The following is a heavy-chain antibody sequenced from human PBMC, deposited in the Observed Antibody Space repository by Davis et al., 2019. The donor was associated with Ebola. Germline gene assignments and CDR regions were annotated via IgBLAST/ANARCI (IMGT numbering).Heavy chain of an antibody. V-gene: IGHV4-39*01. CDR3: ARHARRDGPRFDY. D-gene: IGHD5-24*01. CDR1: GGSISSSSYY. Sequence: MPSETLSLTCTVSGGSISSSSYYWGWIRQPPGKGLEWIGSIYYSGSTYYNPSLKSRVTISVDTSKNQFSLKLSSVTAADTAVYYCARHARRDGPRFDYWGQGTLVTVSS. CDR2: IYYSGST. J-gene: IGHJ4*02.